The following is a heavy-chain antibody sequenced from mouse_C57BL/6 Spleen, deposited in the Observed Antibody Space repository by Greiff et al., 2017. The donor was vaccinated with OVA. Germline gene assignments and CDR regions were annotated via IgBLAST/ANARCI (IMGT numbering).Heavy chain of an antibody. CDR2: INPNNGGT. J-gene: IGHJ2*01. CDR1: GYTFTDYY. D-gene: IGHD2-2*01. Sequence: EVQLQQSGPELVKPGASVKISCKASGYTFTDYYMNWVKQSHGKSLEWIGDINPNNGGTSYNQKFKGKATLTVDKSSSTAYMELRRLTSEDSAVYYCATIYYGYDGGYFDYWGQGTTLTVSS. V-gene: IGHV1-26*01. CDR3: ATIYYGYDGGYFDY.